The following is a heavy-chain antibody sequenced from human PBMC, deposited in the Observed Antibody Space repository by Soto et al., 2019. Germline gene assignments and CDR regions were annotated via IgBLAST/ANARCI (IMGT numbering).Heavy chain of an antibody. V-gene: IGHV6-1*01. CDR2: TYFRSKWYN. Sequence: SQTLSLTCAISGDSVSSNTASWNWIRQSPSRGLEWLGRTYFRSKWYNDYAVSVKSRIIINPDTSNNQFSLQLNSVTPEDTAVYFCAKGDNLGPKTGYSFDPWGQGIMVTVSS. CDR3: AKGDNLGPKTGYSFDP. CDR1: GDSVSSNTAS. D-gene: IGHD2-15*01. J-gene: IGHJ5*02.